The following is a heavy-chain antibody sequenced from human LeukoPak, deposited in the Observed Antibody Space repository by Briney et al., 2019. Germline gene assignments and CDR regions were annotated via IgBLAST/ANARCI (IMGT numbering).Heavy chain of an antibody. CDR3: ASHYGGRAGYYFDY. CDR2: IYYSGST. CDR1: GGSISSYY. D-gene: IGHD4/OR15-4a*01. Sequence: PSETLSLTCTVSGGSISSYYWSWIRQPPGKGLEWIGYIYYSGSTNYNPSLKSRVTISVDTSKNQFSLKLSSVTAADTAVYYCASHYGGRAGYYFDYWGQGTLVTVSS. V-gene: IGHV4-59*08. J-gene: IGHJ4*02.